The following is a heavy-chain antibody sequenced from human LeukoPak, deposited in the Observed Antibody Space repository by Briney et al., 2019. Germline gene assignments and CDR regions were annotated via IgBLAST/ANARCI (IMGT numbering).Heavy chain of an antibody. D-gene: IGHD2-2*02. CDR2: ISGSGGSA. CDR3: AKDCSLYGALDGFDP. V-gene: IGHV3-23*01. J-gene: IGHJ5*02. CDR1: GFTFSSYA. Sequence: GGSLRLSCAASGFTFSSYAMSWVRQAPGKGLGWVSAISGSGGSAYYADSVKGRFTISRDNSKNTLYLQMNSLRAEDTAVYYCAKDCSLYGALDGFDPWGQGTLVTVSS.